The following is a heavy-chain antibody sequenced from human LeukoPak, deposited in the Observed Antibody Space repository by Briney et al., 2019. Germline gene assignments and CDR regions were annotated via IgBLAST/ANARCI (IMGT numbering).Heavy chain of an antibody. CDR2: IYPCDSDT. Sequence: GESLKVSCKGSGYSFTSYWIGWVRQMPGKGLGWMGIIYPCDSDTRYSPSFQGQVTISADKSISTAYLQWSSLKASDTAMYYCARGEYDYVWGSYRPDAFDIWGQGTMVTVSS. J-gene: IGHJ3*02. V-gene: IGHV5-51*01. D-gene: IGHD3-16*02. CDR1: GYSFTSYW. CDR3: ARGEYDYVWGSYRPDAFDI.